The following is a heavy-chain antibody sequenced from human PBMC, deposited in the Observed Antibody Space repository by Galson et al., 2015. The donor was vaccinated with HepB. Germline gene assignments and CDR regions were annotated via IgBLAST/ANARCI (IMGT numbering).Heavy chain of an antibody. V-gene: IGHV3-21*01. J-gene: IGHJ4*02. D-gene: IGHD6-13*01. CDR3: ARDFRIAAAGTENDY. Sequence: SLRLSCAASGFTFSSYSMNWVRQAPGKGLEWVSSISSSSSYIYYADSVKGRFTISRDNAKNSLYLQMNSLRAEDTAVYYCARDFRIAAAGTENDYWGQGTLVTVSS. CDR1: GFTFSSYS. CDR2: ISSSSSYI.